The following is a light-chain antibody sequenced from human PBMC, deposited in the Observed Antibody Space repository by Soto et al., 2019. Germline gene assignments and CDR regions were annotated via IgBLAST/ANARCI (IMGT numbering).Light chain of an antibody. CDR1: QSVSSY. CDR3: QQRSNWPPGFT. Sequence: IVLTQSPVTLSLSPGERATLSCRASQSVSSYLAWYQQKPGQPPRLLIYDASNRATGIPARFSGSGSGTDFTLTISRLEPDDFAVYYCQQRSNWPPGFTFGPGTKVDFK. CDR2: DAS. J-gene: IGKJ3*01. V-gene: IGKV3-11*01.